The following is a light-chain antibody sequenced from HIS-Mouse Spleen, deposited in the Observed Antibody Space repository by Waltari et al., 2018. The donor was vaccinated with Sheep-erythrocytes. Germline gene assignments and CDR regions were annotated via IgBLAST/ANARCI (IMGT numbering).Light chain of an antibody. J-gene: IGLJ2*01. CDR2: DDS. Sequence: LTQPRSVSGSPGQSVTISCTGTSSDVGGYNYVSWYQQKPGQAPVLVVYDDSDRPSGIPGRFSGYNSGNTATLTISRVEAGDEADYYCQVWDSSSDHPVVFGGGTKLTVL. V-gene: IGLV3-21*02. CDR1: SSDVGGYNY. CDR3: QVWDSSSDHPVV.